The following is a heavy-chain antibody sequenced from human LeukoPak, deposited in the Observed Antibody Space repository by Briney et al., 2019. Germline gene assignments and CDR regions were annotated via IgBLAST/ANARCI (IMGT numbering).Heavy chain of an antibody. V-gene: IGHV4-59*08. D-gene: IGHD2-2*02. Sequence: NPSETLSLTCTVSGGSISSYYWSWIRQPPGKGLEWIGYIYYSGSTNYNPSLKSRVTISVDTSKNQFSLKLSSVTAADTAVYYCARRGYCSSTNCYIFDCWGQGILVTVSS. CDR3: ARRGYCSSTNCYIFDC. CDR1: GGSISSYY. CDR2: IYYSGST. J-gene: IGHJ4*02.